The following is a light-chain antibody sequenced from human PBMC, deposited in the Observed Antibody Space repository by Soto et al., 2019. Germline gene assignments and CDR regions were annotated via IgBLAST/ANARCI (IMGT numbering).Light chain of an antibody. CDR1: QGISHY. Sequence: DIQLTQSPSSLSASVGDEVTITCRASQGISHYLTWYQQKPGRAPTLLIYGVSTLQSGVPSRFSGGGSGTDFTLTISNLQLEDFATYYCQQSDDVQFTFGGGTRVEIK. J-gene: IGKJ4*01. V-gene: IGKV1-39*01. CDR3: QQSDDVQFT. CDR2: GVS.